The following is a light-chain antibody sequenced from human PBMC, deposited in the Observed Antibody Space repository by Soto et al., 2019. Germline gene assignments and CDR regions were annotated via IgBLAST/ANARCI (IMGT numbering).Light chain of an antibody. CDR3: LRRSDWPWT. V-gene: IGKV3-11*01. CDR2: DAS. J-gene: IGKJ1*01. Sequence: EIVLTQSPATLSLSPGERATLSCRASQSVSSYLAWYQQKPGQAPRLLIYDASNRATDIPARFSGSGSGTDCTLTISSCELSDFAVCYSLRRSDWPWTFGQGTNVEIK. CDR1: QSVSSY.